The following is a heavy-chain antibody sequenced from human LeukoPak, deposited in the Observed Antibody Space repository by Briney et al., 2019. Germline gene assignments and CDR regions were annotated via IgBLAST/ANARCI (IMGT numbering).Heavy chain of an antibody. D-gene: IGHD3-22*01. CDR2: IRQDGNEK. Sequence: GRSLRPSWAAAGCTFSNYWMSWVRQAPGNGLEWVANIRQDGNEKHYVDSVEGRFTISRDNAKNSLYLQMNSLRAEDTAVYYCARHDNSGYYRFDYWGQGTLVTVSS. CDR1: GCTFSNYW. V-gene: IGHV3-7*01. CDR3: ARHDNSGYYRFDY. J-gene: IGHJ4*02.